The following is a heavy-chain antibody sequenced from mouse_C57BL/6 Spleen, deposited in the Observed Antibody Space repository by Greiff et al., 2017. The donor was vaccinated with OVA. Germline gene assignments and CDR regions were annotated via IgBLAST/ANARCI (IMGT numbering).Heavy chain of an antibody. D-gene: IGHD1-1*01. CDR1: GFTFSDYY. V-gene: IGHV5-16*01. CDR2: INYDGSST. CDR3: ARGYYYGSRYGYFDV. J-gene: IGHJ1*03. Sequence: EVQRVESEGGLVQPGSSMKLSCTASGFTFSDYYMAWVRQVPEKGLEWVANINYDGSSTYYLDSLKSRFIISRDNAKNILYLQMSSLKSEDTATYYCARGYYYGSRYGYFDVWGTGTTVTVSS.